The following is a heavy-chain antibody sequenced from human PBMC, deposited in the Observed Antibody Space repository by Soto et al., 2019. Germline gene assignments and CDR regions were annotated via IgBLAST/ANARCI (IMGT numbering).Heavy chain of an antibody. CDR1: GYTFISYA. CDR2: INAGNGNT. CDR3: ARDGAGAGNNNFDY. D-gene: IGHD6-19*01. V-gene: IGHV1-3*01. J-gene: IGHJ4*02. Sequence: ASVKVSCKASGYTFISYAMHWVRQAPGQRLEWMGWINAGNGNTKYSQKFQGRVTITRDTAASTAYMELSSLRSEDTAVYYCARDGAGAGNNNFDYWGQGTLVTVSS.